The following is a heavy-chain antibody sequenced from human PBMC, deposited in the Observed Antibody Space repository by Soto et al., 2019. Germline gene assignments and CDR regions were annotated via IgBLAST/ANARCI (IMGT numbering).Heavy chain of an antibody. CDR1: GFTVSSNY. CDR3: ARGGTYYDFWSGYYKGYAFDI. D-gene: IGHD3-3*01. J-gene: IGHJ3*02. CDR2: IYSGGST. V-gene: IGHV3-53*01. Sequence: EVQLVESGGGLIQPGGSLRLSCAAYGFTVSSNYMSWVRQAPGKGLEWVSVIYSGGSTYYADSVKGRFTISRDNSKNTLYLQMNSLRAENTAVYYCARGGTYYDFWSGYYKGYAFDIWGQGTMVTVSS.